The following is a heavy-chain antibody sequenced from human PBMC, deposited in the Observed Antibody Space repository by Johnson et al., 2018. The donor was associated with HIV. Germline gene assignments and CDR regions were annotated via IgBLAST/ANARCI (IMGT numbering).Heavy chain of an antibody. J-gene: IGHJ3*02. V-gene: IGHV3-20*04. D-gene: IGHD3-10*01. Sequence: VQLVESGGGLVQPGGSLILSCAASGFTVSSNYMSWVRQAPGKGLEWVSGINWNGGSTGYADSVKGRFTISRDNAKNSLYLQMNSLRAEDTALYYCARVGYYGSGSYSDAFDIWGQGTMVTVSS. CDR2: INWNGGST. CDR1: GFTVSSNY. CDR3: ARVGYYGSGSYSDAFDI.